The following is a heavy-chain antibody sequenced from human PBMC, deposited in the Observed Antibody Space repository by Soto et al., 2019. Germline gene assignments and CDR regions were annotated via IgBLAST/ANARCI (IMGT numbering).Heavy chain of an antibody. CDR2: MYNSGTT. CDR1: GGSITNNNYY. Sequence: SEPLSLTCTVSGGSITNNNYYWSWIRQPPGKGLEWIGHMYNSGTTYSNPSHKGRVTISGDTSKNQFSLNLSSVTAADTAVYYCARGPTSDKVDYWGQGTLVTVSS. V-gene: IGHV4-30-4*01. J-gene: IGHJ4*02. CDR3: ARGPTSDKVDY.